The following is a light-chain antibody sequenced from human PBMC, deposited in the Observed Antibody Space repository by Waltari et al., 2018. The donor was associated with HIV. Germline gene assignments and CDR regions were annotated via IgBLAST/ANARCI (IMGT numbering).Light chain of an antibody. CDR1: GPNIGSNY. CDR2: RDR. Sequence: QSVLTQPPSASGTHGQSVTISCSGSGPNIGSNYVYWYQQVPGTAPKLLSFRDRQRPSGVPDRFSASKSGTSASLAISGLRSEDEAHYYCATWDDRENGHGIFGGGTQLTVL. CDR3: ATWDDRENGHGI. V-gene: IGLV1-47*01. J-gene: IGLJ7*01.